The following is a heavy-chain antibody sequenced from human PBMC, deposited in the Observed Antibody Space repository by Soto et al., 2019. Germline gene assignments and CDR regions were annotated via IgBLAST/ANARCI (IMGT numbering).Heavy chain of an antibody. CDR3: ARAPRGSYGVLEY. CDR2: IIPIFGTA. V-gene: IGHV1-69*13. J-gene: IGHJ4*02. CDR1: GGTFSSYA. Sequence: SVKVSCKASGGTFSSYAISWVRQAPGQGLEWMGGIIPIFGTANYAQKFQGRVTITADESTSTAYMELSSLRSEDTAVYYCARAPRGSYGVLEYWGQGTLVPVSS. D-gene: IGHD4-17*01.